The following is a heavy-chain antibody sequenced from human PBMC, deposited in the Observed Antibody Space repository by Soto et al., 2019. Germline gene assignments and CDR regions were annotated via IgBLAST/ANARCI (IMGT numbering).Heavy chain of an antibody. CDR2: ISGSGGST. Sequence: GGSLRLSCAASGFTFSSYAMSWVRQAPGKGLEWVSAISGSGGSTYYADSVKGRFTISRDNSKNTLYLQMNSLRAEDTAVYYCAKNLSPAPGIAVAGPHYYYYYGMDVWGQGTTVTVSS. CDR3: AKNLSPAPGIAVAGPHYYYYYGMDV. CDR1: GFTFSSYA. V-gene: IGHV3-23*01. J-gene: IGHJ6*02. D-gene: IGHD6-19*01.